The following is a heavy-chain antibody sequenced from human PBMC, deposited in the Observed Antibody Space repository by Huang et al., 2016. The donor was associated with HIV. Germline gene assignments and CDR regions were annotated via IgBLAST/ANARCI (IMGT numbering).Heavy chain of an antibody. D-gene: IGHD3-10*01. CDR1: GGTFSNYG. CDR2: IIPIFGTA. V-gene: IGHV1-69*13. Sequence: QVQLVQSGAEVKKPGSSVKVSCKASGGTFSNYGISWVRHVPGHGLEWMGGIIPIFGTAHYAQRFQGRVTITADDSTSTAYMELSSLRSEDTAVYYCARDFYATPGELLYFFDHWGQGTLVTVSS. J-gene: IGHJ4*02. CDR3: ARDFYATPGELLYFFDH.